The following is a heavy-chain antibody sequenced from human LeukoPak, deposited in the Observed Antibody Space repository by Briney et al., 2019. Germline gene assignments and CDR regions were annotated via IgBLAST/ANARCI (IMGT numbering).Heavy chain of an antibody. J-gene: IGHJ4*02. CDR2: MYNNGNT. V-gene: IGHV3-53*01. CDR3: ARVGGDRVAY. CDR1: GLTVSSKY. D-gene: IGHD4-17*01. Sequence: GGSLRLSCAASGLTVSSKYMSWVRQAPGKGLEWVSVMYNNGNTHYADSVEGRFTISRDNAKNTLYLQMNSLRPEDTAVYYCARVGGDRVAYWGQGTLVTVSS.